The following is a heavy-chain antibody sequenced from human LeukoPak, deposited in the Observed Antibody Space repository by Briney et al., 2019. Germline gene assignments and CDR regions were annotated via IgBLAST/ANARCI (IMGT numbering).Heavy chain of an antibody. V-gene: IGHV3-64*01. CDR2: ISSKGDNI. D-gene: IGHD6-13*01. CDR1: GFTFSSYA. Sequence: GGSLRLSCAGSGFTFSSYAIHWVRQAPGKGLEYVSTISSKGDNIFYANSVEGRFTISRENSKNTVYLQMGSLRAEDMAVYYCGRVRISAARGYMDVWGKGTTVTVSS. J-gene: IGHJ6*04. CDR3: GRVRISAARGYMDV.